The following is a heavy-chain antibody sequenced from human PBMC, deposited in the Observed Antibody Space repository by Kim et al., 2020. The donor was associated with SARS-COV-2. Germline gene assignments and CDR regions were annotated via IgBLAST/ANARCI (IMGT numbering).Heavy chain of an antibody. CDR2: IIPILGIA. CDR3: AREGNWNDARFDY. V-gene: IGHV1-69*04. J-gene: IGHJ4*02. D-gene: IGHD1-1*01. CDR1: GGTFSSYA. Sequence: SVKVSCKASGGTFSSYAISWVRQAPGQGLEWMGRIIPILGIANYAQKFQGRVTITADKSTSTAYMELSSLRSEDTAVYYCAREGNWNDARFDYWGQGNL.